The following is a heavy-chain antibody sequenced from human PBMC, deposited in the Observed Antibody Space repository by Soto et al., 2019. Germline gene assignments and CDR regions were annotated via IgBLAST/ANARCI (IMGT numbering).Heavy chain of an antibody. CDR2: INPNSGGT. CDR1: GYTFTGYY. D-gene: IGHD6-19*01. J-gene: IGHJ6*02. Sequence: ASVKVSCKASGYTFTGYYMHWVRQAPGQGLEWMGWINPNSGGTNYAQKFQGWVTMTRDTSISTAYMELSRLRSDDTAVYYCARERYSSGWLPYYYYSGMDVWGQGTTVTVSS. V-gene: IGHV1-2*04. CDR3: ARERYSSGWLPYYYYSGMDV.